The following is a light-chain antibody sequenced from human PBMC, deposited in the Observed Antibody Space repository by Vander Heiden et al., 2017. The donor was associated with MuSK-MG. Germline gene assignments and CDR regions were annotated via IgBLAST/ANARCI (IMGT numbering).Light chain of an antibody. J-gene: IGLJ1*01. CDR2: DNT. CDR3: QAYDSSRHGSV. Sequence: QSVLTQPPSVSGAPGQRVTISCTGSSSNIGAGSDVHWYQQLPGAAPKLLIYDNTNRPSGVPHRFSGSTSGTSASLAITGLQAEEAADYYCQAYDSSRHGSVFGTGTKVTVL. V-gene: IGLV1-40*01. CDR1: SSNIGAGSD.